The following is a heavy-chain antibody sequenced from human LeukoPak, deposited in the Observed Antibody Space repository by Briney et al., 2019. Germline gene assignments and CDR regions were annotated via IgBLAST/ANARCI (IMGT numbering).Heavy chain of an antibody. V-gene: IGHV1-69*04. CDR1: GGTFSSYA. Sequence: SVKVSCKASGGTFSSYAISWVRQVPGQGLEWMGRIIPIFGIANYAQKFQGRVTITADKSTSTAYMELSSLRSEDTAVYYCARDRPVVAEEYYYYYYGMDVWGQGTTVTVSS. D-gene: IGHD3-22*01. CDR3: ARDRPVVAEEYYYYYYGMDV. CDR2: IIPIFGIA. J-gene: IGHJ6*02.